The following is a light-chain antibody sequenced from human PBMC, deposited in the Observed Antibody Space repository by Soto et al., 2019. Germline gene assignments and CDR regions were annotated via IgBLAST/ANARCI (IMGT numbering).Light chain of an antibody. CDR2: EVN. J-gene: IGLJ1*01. CDR3: SSYAGSNYV. V-gene: IGLV2-8*01. CDR1: SSEVGGYIY. Sequence: QSALTQPPSASGSPGQSVTISCTGTSSEVGGYIYVSWYQQHPGKVPKLMIYEVNKRPSGVPDRFSGSRSGNTASLTVSGLQTEDEADYYCSSYAGSNYVFGTGTKVTVL.